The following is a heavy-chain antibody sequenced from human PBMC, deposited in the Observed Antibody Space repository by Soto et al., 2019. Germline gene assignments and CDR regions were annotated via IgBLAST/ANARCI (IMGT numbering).Heavy chain of an antibody. V-gene: IGHV3-30*01. Sequence: QVQLVESGGGVVQPGRSLRLSCAASGFTFRSYAMDWVRQAPGKGLEWVAVISYDGTNKYYADSVKGRFTISRDKSKNTLSLQMNSLRPEDTAVYYCARGDSNSWSDFWGQGTLVTVSS. J-gene: IGHJ4*02. CDR2: ISYDGTNK. CDR3: ARGDSNSWSDF. CDR1: GFTFRSYA. D-gene: IGHD6-13*01.